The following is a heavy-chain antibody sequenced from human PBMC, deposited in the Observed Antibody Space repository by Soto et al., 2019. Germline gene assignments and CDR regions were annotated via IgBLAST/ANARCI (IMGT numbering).Heavy chain of an antibody. Sequence: SETLSLTCTVSGGSISSGDYYWSSIRQPPGKGLEWIGYIYYSGSTYYNPSLKSRVTISVDTSKNQFSLKLSSVTAADTAVYYCARATVLLRYFDWPWGQGTLVTVSS. CDR3: ARATVLLRYFDWP. J-gene: IGHJ4*02. CDR2: IYYSGST. CDR1: GGSISSGDYY. V-gene: IGHV4-30-4*01. D-gene: IGHD3-9*01.